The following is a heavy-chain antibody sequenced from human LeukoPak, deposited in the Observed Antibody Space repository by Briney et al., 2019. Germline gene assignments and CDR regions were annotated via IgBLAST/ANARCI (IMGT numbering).Heavy chain of an antibody. D-gene: IGHD3-9*01. CDR2: FDPEDGET. CDR1: GYTLTELS. Sequence: GASVKVSCKVSGYTLTELSMHWVRQAPGKGLEWMGGFDPEDGETIYAQKFQGRVTMTEDTSTDTAYMELSSPRSEDTAVYYCAKWGDYDILTGYYDSDYWGQGTLVTVSS. J-gene: IGHJ4*02. CDR3: AKWGDYDILTGYYDSDY. V-gene: IGHV1-24*01.